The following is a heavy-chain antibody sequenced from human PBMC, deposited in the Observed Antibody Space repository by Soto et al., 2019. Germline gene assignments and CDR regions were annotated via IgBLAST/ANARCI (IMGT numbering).Heavy chain of an antibody. CDR1: GGSISSSSYY. CDR2: IYYSGST. J-gene: IGHJ5*01. V-gene: IGHV4-39*01. CDR3: ARQEYSSSWKSPTMDS. D-gene: IGHD6-13*01. Sequence: PSEPLSLTCTVSGGSISSSSYYWGWIRQPPGKGLEWIGSIYYSGSTYYNPSLKSRVTISVDTSKNQFSLKLSSVTAAATAVYYCARQEYSSSWKSPTMDSWGQGTLIT.